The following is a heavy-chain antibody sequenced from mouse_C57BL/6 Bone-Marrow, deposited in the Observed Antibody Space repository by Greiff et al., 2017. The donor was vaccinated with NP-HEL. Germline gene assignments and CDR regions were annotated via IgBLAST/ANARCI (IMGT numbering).Heavy chain of an antibody. CDR3: TRSLWFAY. J-gene: IGHJ3*01. CDR2: IDPETGGT. CDR1: GYTFTDYE. Sequence: VKVVESGAELVRPGASVTLSCKASGYTFTDYEMHWVKQTPVHGLEWIGAIDPETGGTAYNQKFKGKAILTADKSSSTAYMELRSLTSEDSAVYYCTRSLWFAYWGQGTLVTVSA. V-gene: IGHV1-15*01.